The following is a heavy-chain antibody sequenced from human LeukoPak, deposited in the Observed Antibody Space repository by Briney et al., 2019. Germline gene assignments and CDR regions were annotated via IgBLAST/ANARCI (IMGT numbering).Heavy chain of an antibody. D-gene: IGHD6-6*01. Sequence: PSETLSLTCTVSGGSISSYYWSWLRQPAGKGLEGIGRIYTSGSTNYNPSLKSRVTMSVDTSKNQFSLKLSSVTAADTAVYYCARSYSSSYRWFDPWGQGTLVTVSS. CDR1: GGSISSYY. CDR3: ARSYSSSYRWFDP. J-gene: IGHJ5*02. V-gene: IGHV4-4*07. CDR2: IYTSGST.